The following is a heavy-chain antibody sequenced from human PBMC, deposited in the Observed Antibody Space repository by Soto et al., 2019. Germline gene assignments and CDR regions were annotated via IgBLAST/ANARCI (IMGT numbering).Heavy chain of an antibody. D-gene: IGHD3-3*01. CDR2: ISYDGSNK. Sequence: QVQLVESGGGVVQPGRSLRLSCAASGFTFSSYGMHWVRQAPGKGLEWVAVISYDGSNKYYADSVKGRFTISRDNSKNTLYLQMNSLRAEDTAVYYWAKEMEWRGGFDYWGQGTLVTVSS. CDR1: GFTFSSYG. V-gene: IGHV3-30*18. J-gene: IGHJ4*02. CDR3: AKEMEWRGGFDY.